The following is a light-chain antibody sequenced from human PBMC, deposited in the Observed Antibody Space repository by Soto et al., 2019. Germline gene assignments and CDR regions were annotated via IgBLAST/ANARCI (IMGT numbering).Light chain of an antibody. J-gene: IGLJ3*02. Sequence: QPVLTQPPSASGTPGQRVTIACSGSSSNIGNNHVYWYQQFPGTAPKVLIYRNNQRPSGVPDRFSGSKSGTSASLAISGLRSEDVADYYCAAWDDSLSGRVFGGGTKLTVL. CDR3: AAWDDSLSGRV. CDR2: RNN. CDR1: SSNIGNNH. V-gene: IGLV1-47*01.